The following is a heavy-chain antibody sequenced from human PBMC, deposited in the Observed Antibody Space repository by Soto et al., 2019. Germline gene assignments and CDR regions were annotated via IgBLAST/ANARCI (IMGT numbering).Heavy chain of an antibody. CDR1: GGSISSYY. V-gene: IGHV4-59*01. CDR3: ARDLYIGGYYGMDV. CDR2: IYYSGST. Sequence: LSLTCTVSGGSISSYYWSWIRQPPGKGLEWIGYIYYSGSTNYNPSLKSRVTISVDTSKNQFSLKLSSVTAADTAVYYCARDLYIGGYYGMDVWGQGTTVTVSS. D-gene: IGHD3-16*01. J-gene: IGHJ6*02.